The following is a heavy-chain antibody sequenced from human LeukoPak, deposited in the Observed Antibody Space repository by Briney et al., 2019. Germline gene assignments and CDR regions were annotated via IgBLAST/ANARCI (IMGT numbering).Heavy chain of an antibody. CDR2: ISYDGSNK. Sequence: GESLRLSCAASGFTFSSYAMHWVRQAPGKGLEWVAVISYDGSNKYYADSVKGRFTISRDNSKNTLYLQMNSLRAEDTAVYYCARPLVGYCSGGSCPLFFWGQGTMVTVSS. CDR1: GFTFSSYA. J-gene: IGHJ3*01. CDR3: ARPLVGYCSGGSCPLFF. D-gene: IGHD2-15*01. V-gene: IGHV3-30-3*01.